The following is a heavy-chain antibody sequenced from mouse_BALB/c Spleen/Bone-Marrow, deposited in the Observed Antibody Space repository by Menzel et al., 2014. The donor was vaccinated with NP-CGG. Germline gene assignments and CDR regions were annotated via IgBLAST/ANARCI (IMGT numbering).Heavy chain of an antibody. CDR3: ARFRYDWYFDV. CDR2: IYPYNGGT. CDR1: GYTFTDYN. Sequence: VQLKESGPELVKPGASVKISCKASGYTFTDYNMHRVKQSHGKSLEWIGYIYPYNGGTGYNQKFKSKATLTVDNSSSTAYMELRSLTSEDSAVYYCARFRYDWYFDVWGAGTTVTVSS. J-gene: IGHJ1*01. V-gene: IGHV1S29*02. D-gene: IGHD2-14*01.